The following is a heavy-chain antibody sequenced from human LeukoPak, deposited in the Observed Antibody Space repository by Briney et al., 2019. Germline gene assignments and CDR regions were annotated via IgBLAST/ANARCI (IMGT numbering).Heavy chain of an antibody. CDR2: ISSSSSYI. CDR3: ARGQKGGGYDYFDY. J-gene: IGHJ4*02. Sequence: GGSLRLSCVGSGFTFSAYGMNWLRQAPGKGLEWVSSISSSSSYIYYADSVKGRFTISRDNAKNSLYLQMNSLRAEDTAVYYCARGQKGGGYDYFDYWGQGTLVTVSS. CDR1: GFTFSAYG. D-gene: IGHD5-12*01. V-gene: IGHV3-21*01.